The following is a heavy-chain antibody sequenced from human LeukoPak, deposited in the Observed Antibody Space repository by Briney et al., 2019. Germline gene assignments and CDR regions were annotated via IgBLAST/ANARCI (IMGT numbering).Heavy chain of an antibody. J-gene: IGHJ4*02. V-gene: IGHV4-39*01. Sequence: SETLSLTCTVSGGSISSSSYYWGWIRQPPGKGLEWIGSIYYSGSTYYNLSLKSRVTISISTSKNYFSLTLSTVTAAHTAVYYCARHWAAVEGYWGQGTLVTVSS. CDR1: GGSISSSSYY. D-gene: IGHD6-13*01. CDR3: ARHWAAVEGY. CDR2: IYYSGST.